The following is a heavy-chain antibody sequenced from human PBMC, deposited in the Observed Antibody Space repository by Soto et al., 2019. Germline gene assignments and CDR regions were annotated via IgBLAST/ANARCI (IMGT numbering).Heavy chain of an antibody. V-gene: IGHV4-31*03. D-gene: IGHD3-3*01. CDR1: GGSISGFY. CDR3: ARWWSGSRQGFDP. Sequence: PSETLSLTCTVSGGSISGFYWSWIRQHPGKGLEWIGYIYYSGSTYYNPSLKSRVTISVDTSKNQFSLKLSSVTAADTAVYYCARWWSGSRQGFDPWGQGTLVTVSS. CDR2: IYYSGST. J-gene: IGHJ5*02.